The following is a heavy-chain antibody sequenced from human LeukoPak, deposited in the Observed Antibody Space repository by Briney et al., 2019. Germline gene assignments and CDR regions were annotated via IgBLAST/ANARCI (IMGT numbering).Heavy chain of an antibody. Sequence: GRSLRLSCAASGFTFSSYGMHWVRQAPGKGLEWVAVIWYDGSNKYYADSVKGRFTISRDNSKNTLYLQMNSLRAEDTAVYYCAKDPYYYSSGYSYFDYWGQGTLVTVSS. CDR1: GFTFSSYG. V-gene: IGHV3-33*06. J-gene: IGHJ4*02. CDR3: AKDPYYYSSGYSYFDY. CDR2: IWYDGSNK. D-gene: IGHD3-22*01.